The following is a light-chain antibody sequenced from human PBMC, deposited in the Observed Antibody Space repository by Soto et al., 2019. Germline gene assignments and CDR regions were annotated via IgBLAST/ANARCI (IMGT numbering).Light chain of an antibody. J-gene: IGKJ1*01. CDR3: QQYGSSPRT. CDR2: AAS. Sequence: EIVLTQSPGTLSLSPWERATLFCRASQTVRNNYLAWYQQRPGQAPRLLIYAASSRATGIPDRFSGSGSGTDFTLTISRLEPEDFAVYYCQQYGSSPRTFGRGTKVDIK. CDR1: QTVRNNY. V-gene: IGKV3-20*01.